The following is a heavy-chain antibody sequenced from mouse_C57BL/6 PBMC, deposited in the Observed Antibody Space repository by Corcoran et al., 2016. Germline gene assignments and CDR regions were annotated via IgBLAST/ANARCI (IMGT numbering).Heavy chain of an antibody. J-gene: IGHJ3*01. Sequence: DVQLQESGPGLVKPSQSLSLTCSVTGYSITSGYYWNWIRQFPGNKLEWMGYISYDGSNNYNPSLKNRISITRDTSKNQFFLKLNSVTTEDTATYYCARGDYDGLAYWGQGTLVTVSA. D-gene: IGHD2-4*01. V-gene: IGHV3-6*01. CDR3: ARGDYDGLAY. CDR1: GYSITSGYY. CDR2: ISYDGSN.